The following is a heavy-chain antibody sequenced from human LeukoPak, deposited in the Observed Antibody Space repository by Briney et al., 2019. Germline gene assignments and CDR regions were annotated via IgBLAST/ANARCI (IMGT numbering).Heavy chain of an antibody. CDR1: GYTFTSYD. Sequence: ASVKVSCKASGYTFTSYDINWVRQATGQGLEWMGWMNPNSGNTGYAQKFQGRVTMTRNTSISTAYMELSSLRSEDTAVYYCARGRSSRSGPTRGSFQYYFDYWGQGTLVTVSS. D-gene: IGHD6-13*01. V-gene: IGHV1-8*01. J-gene: IGHJ4*02. CDR3: ARGRSSRSGPTRGSFQYYFDY. CDR2: MNPNSGNT.